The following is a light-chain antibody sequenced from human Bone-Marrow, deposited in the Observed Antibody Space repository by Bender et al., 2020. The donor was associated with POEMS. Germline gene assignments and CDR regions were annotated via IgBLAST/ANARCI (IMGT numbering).Light chain of an antibody. CDR1: ISDVGGYDY. CDR2: DVT. J-gene: IGLJ2*01. CDR3: SSYAGSSTVV. V-gene: IGLV2-14*01. Sequence: QSVLTQPASVSASPGQSITISCTGTISDVGGYDYVSWYQQHPGKAPKLMIYDVTNRPSGVSNRFSGSKSGNTASLTISGLQADDEAHYYCSSYAGSSTVVFGGGTKLTVL.